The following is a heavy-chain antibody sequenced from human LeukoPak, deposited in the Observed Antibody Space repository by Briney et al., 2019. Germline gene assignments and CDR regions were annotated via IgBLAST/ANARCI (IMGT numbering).Heavy chain of an antibody. D-gene: IGHD6-13*01. CDR1: GGSISSYY. CDR2: IYYSGST. Sequence: SETLSLTCTVSGGSISSYYWSWIGQPPGKGLEWIGYIYYSGSTNYNPSLKSRVTISVDTSKNQFSLKLSSVTAADTAVYYCAGIAAAGRYYWGQGTLVTVSS. V-gene: IGHV4-59*01. CDR3: AGIAAAGRYY. J-gene: IGHJ4*02.